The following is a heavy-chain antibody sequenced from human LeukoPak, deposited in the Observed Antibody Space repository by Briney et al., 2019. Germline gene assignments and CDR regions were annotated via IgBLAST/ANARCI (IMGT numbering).Heavy chain of an antibody. CDR3: AVGYCSSTSCLNWFDP. D-gene: IGHD2-2*01. CDR2: INHSGST. J-gene: IGHJ5*02. CDR1: GGSFSGYY. V-gene: IGHV4-34*01. Sequence: SETLPLTCAVYGGSFSGYYWSWIRQPPGKGLEWIGEINHSGSTNYNPSLKSRVTISVDTSKNQFSLKLSSVTAADTAVYYCAVGYCSSTSCLNWFDPWGQGTLVTVSS.